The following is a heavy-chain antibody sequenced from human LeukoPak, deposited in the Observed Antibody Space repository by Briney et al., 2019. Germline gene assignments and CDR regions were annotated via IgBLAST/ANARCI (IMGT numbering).Heavy chain of an antibody. CDR3: ARKHGGSRSRFDP. Sequence: ASVKVSCKASGYTFTSYYMHWVRQAPGQGLEWMGIINPSDGSTTYAQKFQGRVTMTTDTSTSTAYMELRSLRSDDTAVYYCARKHGGSRSRFDPWGQGTLVTVSS. J-gene: IGHJ5*02. D-gene: IGHD2-15*01. CDR1: GYTFTSYY. V-gene: IGHV1-46*01. CDR2: INPSDGST.